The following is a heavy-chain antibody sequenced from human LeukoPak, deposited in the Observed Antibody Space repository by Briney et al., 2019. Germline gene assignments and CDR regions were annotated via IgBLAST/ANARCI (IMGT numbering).Heavy chain of an antibody. CDR3: VRAEMQLGYCTNTSCLFDY. J-gene: IGHJ4*02. CDR2: ISTDGSTT. D-gene: IGHD2-2*01. CDR1: GFTCSSYW. V-gene: IGHV3-74*01. Sequence: GGSLRLSCAASGFTCSSYWMHWVRQAPGKGLVWVSRISTDGSTTTYADSVKGRFTISRDNAKNTLYLRMNSLRAEDTAVYFCVRAEMQLGYCTNTSCLFDYWGQGTLVTVSS.